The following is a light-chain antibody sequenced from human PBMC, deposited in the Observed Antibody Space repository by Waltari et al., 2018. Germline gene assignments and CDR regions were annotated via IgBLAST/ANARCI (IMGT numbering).Light chain of an antibody. CDR3: QQYNNWPLT. CDR2: GAS. CDR1: QSVSNK. V-gene: IGKV3-15*01. J-gene: IGKJ4*01. Sequence: EIVLTQSPATLFVPPGDRATPSCRASQSVSNKLAWYQHKRGQPPRLLIYGASARATGIPARFSGSGSGTQFTLTISSLQSEDFAVYFCQQYNNWPLTFGGGTKVEI.